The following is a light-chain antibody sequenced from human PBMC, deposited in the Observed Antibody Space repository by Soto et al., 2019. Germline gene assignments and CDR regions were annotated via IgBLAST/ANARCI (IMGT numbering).Light chain of an antibody. J-gene: IGKJ2*01. CDR3: QQYGSSPRT. Sequence: EIVLTQSPGTLSLSPGERATLSCRASQSVSSSYLAWYQQKPGQAPRLLIYGASRRATGIPDRFSGSGSGTDFTLTIRRLEPEDFAVSSCQQYGSSPRTFGQGSKLEIK. V-gene: IGKV3-20*01. CDR1: QSVSSSY. CDR2: GAS.